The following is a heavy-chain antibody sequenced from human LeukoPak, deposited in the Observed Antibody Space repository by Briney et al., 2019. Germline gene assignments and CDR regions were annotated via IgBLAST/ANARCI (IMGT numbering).Heavy chain of an antibody. CDR1: GFTFSSYA. J-gene: IGHJ6*02. Sequence: GGSLRLSCAASGFTFSSYAMSWVRQAPGKGLEWVSTISNSGGSTYYADSVKGRFTISRDNSKNTLYLQMNSLRAEDTAVYYCALPGTVTRSWDYYGMDVWGQGTTVTVSS. D-gene: IGHD4-17*01. CDR2: ISNSGGST. CDR3: ALPGTVTRSWDYYGMDV. V-gene: IGHV3-23*01.